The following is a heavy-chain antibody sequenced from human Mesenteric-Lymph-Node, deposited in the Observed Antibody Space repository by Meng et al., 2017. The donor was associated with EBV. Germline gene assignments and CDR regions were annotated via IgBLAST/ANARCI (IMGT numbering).Heavy chain of an antibody. D-gene: IGHD6-19*01. Sequence: QVQLQAPGHGLLRPPGTLSLTCAVSGDSISTSNWWTWVRQPPGKGLEWIGEIYHGGYTNYNPSLKSRVTISVDMSKNQFSLKLSSVTAADTAVYYCARLLAVPGTPSNTFDFWGQGTLVTVSS. CDR1: GDSISTSNW. J-gene: IGHJ4*02. CDR3: ARLLAVPGTPSNTFDF. V-gene: IGHV4-4*03. CDR2: IYHGGYT.